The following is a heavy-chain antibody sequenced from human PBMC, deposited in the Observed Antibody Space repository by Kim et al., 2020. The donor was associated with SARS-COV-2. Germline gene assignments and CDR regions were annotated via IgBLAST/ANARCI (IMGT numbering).Heavy chain of an antibody. CDR3: AHHDPY. J-gene: IGHJ4*02. CDR2: GSGGST. D-gene: IGHD3-3*01. V-gene: IGHV3-23*01. Sequence: GSGGSTYSADSVKGRFTISRDNSKNTLYLQMNSLRAEDTAVYYCAHHDPYWGQGTLVTVSS.